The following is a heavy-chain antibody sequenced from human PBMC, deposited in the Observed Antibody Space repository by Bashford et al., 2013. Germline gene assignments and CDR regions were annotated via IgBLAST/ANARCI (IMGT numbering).Heavy chain of an antibody. J-gene: IGHJ3*02. V-gene: IGHV1-2*02. D-gene: IGHD3-22*01. CDR3: ARARGDDSSGYRDAFDI. CDR1: GYTFTGYY. Sequence: VASVKVSCKASGYTFTGYYMHWVRQAPGQGLEWMGWINPNSGGTNYAQKFQGRVTMTRDTSISTAYMELSRLRSDDTAVYYCARARGDDSSGYRDAFDIWGQGTMVTVSS. CDR2: INPNSGGT.